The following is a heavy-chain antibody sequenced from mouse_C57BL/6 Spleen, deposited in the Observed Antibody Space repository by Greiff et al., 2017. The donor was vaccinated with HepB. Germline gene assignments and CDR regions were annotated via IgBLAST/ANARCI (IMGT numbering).Heavy chain of an antibody. CDR3: ARITTVVARYFDV. D-gene: IGHD1-1*01. V-gene: IGHV1-82*01. J-gene: IGHJ1*03. CDR1: GYAFSSSW. Sequence: QVQLKESGPELVKPGASVKISCKASGYAFSSSWMHWVKQRPGKGLEWIGRIYPGDGDTNYNGKFKGKATLTADKSSSTAYMQLSSLTSEDSAVYFCARITTVVARYFDVWGTGTTVTVSS. CDR2: IYPGDGDT.